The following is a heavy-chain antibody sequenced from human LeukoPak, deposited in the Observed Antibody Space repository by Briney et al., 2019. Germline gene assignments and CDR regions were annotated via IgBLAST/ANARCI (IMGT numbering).Heavy chain of an antibody. J-gene: IGHJ4*02. CDR2: ISGSGGST. D-gene: IGHD2-15*01. CDR3: AKTRGYCSGGSCYCDY. V-gene: IGHV3-23*01. CDR1: GFTFSSYA. Sequence: GGSLRLSCAASGFTFSSYAMSWVRQAPGKGLEWVSAISGSGGSTYYADSVKGRFTISRDNSKNTLYLQMNGLRAEDTAVYYCAKTRGYCSGGSCYCDYWGQGTLVTVSS.